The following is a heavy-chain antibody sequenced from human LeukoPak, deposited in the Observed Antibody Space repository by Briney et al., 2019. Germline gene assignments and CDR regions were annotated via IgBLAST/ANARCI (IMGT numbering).Heavy chain of an antibody. V-gene: IGHV4-34*01. CDR1: GGSFSGYY. CDR3: ARDLPIVVVPAAISYYYYYGMDV. J-gene: IGHJ6*02. Sequence: SETLSLTCAVYGGSFSGYYWSRIRQPPGKGLEWIGEINHSGSTNYNPSLKSRVTISVDTSENQFSLKLSSVTAADTAVYYCARDLPIVVVPAAISYYYYYGMDVWGQGTTVTVSS. CDR2: INHSGST. D-gene: IGHD2-2*01.